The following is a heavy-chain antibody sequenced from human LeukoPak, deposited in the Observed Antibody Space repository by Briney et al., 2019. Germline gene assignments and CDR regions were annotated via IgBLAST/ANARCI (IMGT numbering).Heavy chain of an antibody. CDR2: ISGSGGST. Sequence: GGSLTLSCAASGFTFSSNAISWVRQARGKGLEGVSAISGSGGSTYYADSVKGRFTISRDNSKNTLYLQMNSLRAEDTAVYYCAFLRTAVADSWGQGTLVTVSS. J-gene: IGHJ5*02. D-gene: IGHD6-19*01. V-gene: IGHV3-23*01. CDR1: GFTFSSNA. CDR3: AFLRTAVADS.